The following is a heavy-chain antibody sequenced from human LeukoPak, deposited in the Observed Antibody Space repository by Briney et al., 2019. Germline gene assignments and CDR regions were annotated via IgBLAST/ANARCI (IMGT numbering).Heavy chain of an antibody. CDR3: ARFWNGGDY. J-gene: IGHJ4*02. V-gene: IGHV1-2*02. Sequence: ASVKVSCKASGYTFTGYYIQWMRQAPGQGLEWMGWINPDSGGTKYAQSLQGRVTMTRDTSISTAYMELSRLRSDDTAVYYCARFWNGGDYWGQGTLVTVSS. CDR1: GYTFTGYY. D-gene: IGHD1-1*01. CDR2: INPDSGGT.